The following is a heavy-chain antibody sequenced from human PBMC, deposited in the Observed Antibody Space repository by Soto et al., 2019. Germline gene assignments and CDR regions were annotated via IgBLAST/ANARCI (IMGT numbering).Heavy chain of an antibody. V-gene: IGHV1-18*04. J-gene: IGHJ3*02. D-gene: IGHD5-12*01. CDR2: ISAYNGNT. CDR1: GYTFTSYG. Sequence: ASVKVSCKASGYTFTSYGISWVRQAPGQGLEWMGWISAYNGNTNYAQKLQGRVTMTTDKSTSTAYMELRSLGSDDTAVYYCARISGSLAGAFDIWGQGTMVTVSS. CDR3: ARISGSLAGAFDI.